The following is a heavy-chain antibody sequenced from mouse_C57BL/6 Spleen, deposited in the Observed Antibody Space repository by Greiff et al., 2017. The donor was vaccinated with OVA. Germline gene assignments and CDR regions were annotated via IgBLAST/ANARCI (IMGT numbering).Heavy chain of an antibody. J-gene: IGHJ1*03. CDR3: ARYYYYGSSYWYFDV. CDR1: GFTFTAYY. D-gene: IGHD1-1*01. Sequence: EVLLVESGGGLVQPGGSLSLSCAASGFTFTAYYMSWVRQPPGKALEWLGFISNNANGYTPAYSASVKGRFTISRDNSQSILYLQRNALRAEDSANYYGARYYYYGSSYWYFDVWGTGTTVTVSS. CDR2: ISNNANGYTP. V-gene: IGHV7-3*01.